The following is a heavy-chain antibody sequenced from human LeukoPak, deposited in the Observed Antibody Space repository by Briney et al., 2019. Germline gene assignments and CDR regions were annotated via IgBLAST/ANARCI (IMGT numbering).Heavy chain of an antibody. D-gene: IGHD6-13*01. Sequence: GGSPRLSCAASGFTFSSYEMNWVRQAPGKGLEWVSSISSRGSTIYYADSVKGRFTISRDNAKNSLYLQMNSLRAEDTAVYYCARVGVLSSSWLLYWGQGTLVTVSS. CDR1: GFTFSSYE. J-gene: IGHJ4*02. CDR2: ISSRGSTI. CDR3: ARVGVLSSSWLLY. V-gene: IGHV3-48*03.